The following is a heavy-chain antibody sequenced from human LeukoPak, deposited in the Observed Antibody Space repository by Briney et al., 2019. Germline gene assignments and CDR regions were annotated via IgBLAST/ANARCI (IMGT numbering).Heavy chain of an antibody. Sequence: PGGSLRLSCAASGFTFSTYTMNWVRQAPGKGLEWVSYTSSSGTTIFYADSVKGRFTISRDNAKNSLYLQMNSLRAEDTALYFCAREVHQYDSSGYPHYYFYYMDVWGKGTAVTVSS. CDR2: TSSSGTTI. CDR1: GFTFSTYT. J-gene: IGHJ6*03. V-gene: IGHV3-48*01. D-gene: IGHD3-22*01. CDR3: AREVHQYDSSGYPHYYFYYMDV.